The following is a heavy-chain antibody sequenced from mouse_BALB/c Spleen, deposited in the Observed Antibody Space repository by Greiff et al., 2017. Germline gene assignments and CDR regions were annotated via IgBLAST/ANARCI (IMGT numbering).Heavy chain of an antibody. J-gene: IGHJ4*01. CDR1: GYAFSSYW. CDR3: ARLYYYGSSTYYAMDY. D-gene: IGHD1-1*01. V-gene: IGHV1-80*01. CDR2: IYPGDGDT. Sequence: QLQQSGAELVRPGSSVKISCKASGYAFSSYWMNWVKQRPGQGLEWIGQIYPGDGDTNYNGKFKGKATLTADKSSSTAYMQLSSLTSEDSAVYFCARLYYYGSSTYYAMDYWGQGTSVTVSS.